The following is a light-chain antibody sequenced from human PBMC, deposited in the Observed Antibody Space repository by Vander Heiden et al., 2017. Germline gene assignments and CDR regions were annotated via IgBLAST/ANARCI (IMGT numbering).Light chain of an antibody. J-gene: IGLJ3*02. CDR2: QDN. CDR1: RLGDKY. CDR3: QAWDNNIMM. V-gene: IGLV3-1*01. Sequence: SDALTQPPSLSLSPGQTARITCSGDRLGDKYSCWYQQKPGQSPVLVIYQDNRRPSGIPERFSGSTSANTATLTISGTQPMDEADYYCQAWDNNIMMFGGGTKLTVL.